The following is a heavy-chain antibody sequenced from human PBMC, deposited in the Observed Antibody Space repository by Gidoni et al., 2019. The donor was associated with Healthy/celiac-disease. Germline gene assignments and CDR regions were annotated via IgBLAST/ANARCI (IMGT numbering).Heavy chain of an antibody. Sequence: QVQLVESGGGVVQPGRSLRLSCAESGFTFSSYGMHWVRHAPGKGLEWVAVIWYDGSNKYYADSVKGRFTISRDNSKNTLYLQMNSLRAEDTAVYYCARDLRDRHVLLWFGELSGILDYWGQGTLVTVSS. CDR3: ARDLRDRHVLLWFGELSGILDY. J-gene: IGHJ4*02. V-gene: IGHV3-33*01. CDR2: IWYDGSNK. CDR1: GFTFSSYG. D-gene: IGHD3-10*01.